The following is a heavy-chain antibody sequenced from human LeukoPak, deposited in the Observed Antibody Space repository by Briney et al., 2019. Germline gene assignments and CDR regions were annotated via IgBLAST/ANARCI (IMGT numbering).Heavy chain of an antibody. V-gene: IGHV3-33*01. J-gene: IGHJ4*02. D-gene: IGHD3-22*01. CDR2: IWYDGSNK. Sequence: PGRSLRLSCAASGFTFSSYGMHWVRQAPGKGLEWVAVIWYDGSNKYYADSVKGRFTISRDNSKNTLYLQMNSLRAEDTAVYYCARGRDYDSSGYYFVYWGQGTLVTVSS. CDR1: GFTFSSYG. CDR3: ARGRDYDSSGYYFVY.